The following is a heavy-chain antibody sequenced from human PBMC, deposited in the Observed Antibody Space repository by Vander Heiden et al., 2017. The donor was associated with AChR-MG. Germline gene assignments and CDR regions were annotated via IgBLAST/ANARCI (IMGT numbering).Heavy chain of an antibody. D-gene: IGHD3-16*01. CDR2: IYHSGTT. Sequence: QVQLQESGPGLIKPSETLSLTCAVSGFSITRGSNWGWIRQPPGKGLQWIGNIYHSGTTYYDPSLESRVTISMDTSKNQFSLRLTSVTAADTAVYYCARDPPGYQVPLGEPWFDPWGQGTLVTVSS. V-gene: IGHV4-38-2*01. J-gene: IGHJ5*02. CDR1: GFSITRGSN. CDR3: ARDPPGYQVPLGEPWFDP.